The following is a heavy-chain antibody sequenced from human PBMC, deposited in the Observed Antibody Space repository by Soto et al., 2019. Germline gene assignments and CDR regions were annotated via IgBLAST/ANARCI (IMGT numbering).Heavy chain of an antibody. J-gene: IGHJ4*02. CDR3: ARFIVATRIFDY. Sequence: SETLSLTCTVSGGSISSSSYYWGWIRQPPGKGLEWIGSIYYSGCTYYNPSLKSRVTISVDTSKNQFSLKLSSVTAADTAVYYCARFIVATRIFDYWGQGTLVTVSS. CDR1: GGSISSSSYY. CDR2: IYYSGCT. V-gene: IGHV4-39*01. D-gene: IGHD5-12*01.